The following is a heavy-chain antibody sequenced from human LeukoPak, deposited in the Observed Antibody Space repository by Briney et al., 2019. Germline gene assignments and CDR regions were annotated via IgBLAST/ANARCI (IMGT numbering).Heavy chain of an antibody. V-gene: IGHV3-21*01. CDR3: AGNSFSSIAALWSY. CDR2: ISSSSSYI. CDR1: GFTFSSYS. Sequence: GGSLRLSCAASGFTFSSYSMNWVRQAPGKGLEWVSSISSSSSYIYYADSVKGRFTISRDNAKNSLYLQMNSLRAEDTAVYYCAGNSFSSIAALWSYWGQGTLVTVSS. D-gene: IGHD6-6*01. J-gene: IGHJ4*02.